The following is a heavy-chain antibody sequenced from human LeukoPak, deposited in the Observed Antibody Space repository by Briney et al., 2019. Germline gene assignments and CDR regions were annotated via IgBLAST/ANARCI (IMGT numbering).Heavy chain of an antibody. CDR2: ISYDGSNK. V-gene: IGHV3-30-3*01. D-gene: IGHD6-13*01. J-gene: IGHJ3*02. CDR3: ARDSTSSSWPI. CDR1: GFTFSSYA. Sequence: GGSLRLSCAASGFTFSSYAMHWVRQAPGKGLEWVAVISYDGSNKYYADSVKGRFTISRDNSKNTLYLQMNSLRAEDTAVYYCARDSTSSSWPIWGQGTMVTVSS.